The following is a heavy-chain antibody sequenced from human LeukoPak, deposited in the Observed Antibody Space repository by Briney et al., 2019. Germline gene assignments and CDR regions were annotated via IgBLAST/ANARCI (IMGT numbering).Heavy chain of an antibody. CDR3: ARVNRGYDAFDI. CDR1: GFTFSNYW. Sequence: LRLSCAASGFTFSNYWMHWIRQPPGKGLEWIGYIYHSGSTYYNPSLKSRVTISVDRSKNQFSLKLGSVTAADTAVYYCARVNRGYDAFDIWGQGTMVTVSS. J-gene: IGHJ3*02. D-gene: IGHD5-18*01. V-gene: IGHV4-30-2*01. CDR2: IYHSGST.